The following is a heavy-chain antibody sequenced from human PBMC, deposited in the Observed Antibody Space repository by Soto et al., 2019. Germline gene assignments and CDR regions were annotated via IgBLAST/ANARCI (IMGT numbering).Heavy chain of an antibody. D-gene: IGHD3-10*01. V-gene: IGHV4-31*03. CDR2: IYYSGST. J-gene: IGHJ4*02. CDR1: GGSISSGGYY. Sequence: QVQLQESGPGLVKPSQTLSLTCTVSGGSISSGGYYWSWIRQHPGKGLEWIGYIYYSGSTYYNPSLKGRVTISGDTSKNQFSLKLSSVTAADTAVYYCARGVTMVRGVIHTPYFDYWGQGTLVTVSS. CDR3: ARGVTMVRGVIHTPYFDY.